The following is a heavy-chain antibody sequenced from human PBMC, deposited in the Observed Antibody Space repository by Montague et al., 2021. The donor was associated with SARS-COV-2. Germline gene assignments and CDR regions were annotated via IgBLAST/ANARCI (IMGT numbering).Heavy chain of an antibody. Sequence: TLSLTCTVPRGSISSGGNYWSWIRKHPVKGLEWIGYSYYSGRNYYNPSLKSRVSITVDTSKNQFSLRLRSVTAAAAAVYYCARGRRYSSAGSGAIGPWGQGNQVTGS. D-gene: IGHD2-15*01. CDR3: ARGRRYSSAGSGAIGP. CDR2: SYYSGRN. CDR1: RGSISSGGNY. V-gene: IGHV4-31*03. J-gene: IGHJ5*02.